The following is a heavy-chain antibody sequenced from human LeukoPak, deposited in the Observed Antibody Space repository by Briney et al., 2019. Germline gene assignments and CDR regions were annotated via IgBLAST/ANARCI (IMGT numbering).Heavy chain of an antibody. J-gene: IGHJ4*02. D-gene: IGHD3-16*02. CDR1: GASVSSNSAA. CDR3: ARAPRKGYDYVWGSYRPFDY. Sequence: SQTLSLTCAISGASVSSNSAAWNWIRQSPSRGLEWLGRTYYRSKWYNDYAVSVKSRITINPDTSKNQSSLQLNSVTPEDTAVYYCARAPRKGYDYVWGSYRPFDYWGQGTLVTVSS. V-gene: IGHV6-1*01. CDR2: TYYRSKWYN.